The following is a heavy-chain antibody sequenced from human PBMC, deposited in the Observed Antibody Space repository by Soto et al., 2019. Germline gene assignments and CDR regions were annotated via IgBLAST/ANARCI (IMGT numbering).Heavy chain of an antibody. CDR1: GFTFITYA. V-gene: IGHV3-23*01. CDR2: ISASGGGT. Sequence: EVQLLESGGGLVQPGGSLRLSCAASGFTFITYAMSWVRQAPGKGLEWVSGISASGGGTYYADSVKGRFTISRDNSKNTLYLQVNGLRAEDMAVYYCATAGPIAAAGTRLWYFDLWGRGTLVTVSS. D-gene: IGHD6-13*01. CDR3: ATAGPIAAAGTRLWYFDL. J-gene: IGHJ2*01.